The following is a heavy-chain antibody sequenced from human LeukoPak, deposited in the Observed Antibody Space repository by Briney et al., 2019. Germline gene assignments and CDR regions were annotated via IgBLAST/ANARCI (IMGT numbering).Heavy chain of an antibody. J-gene: IGHJ4*02. V-gene: IGHV4-34*01. CDR1: GGSISSYY. CDR3: ARGIKNDDYDSSGYYYFDY. D-gene: IGHD3-22*01. Sequence: PSETLSLTCTVSGGSISSYYWSWIRQPPGKGLEWIGEINHSGSTNYNPSLKSRVTISVDTSKNQFSLKLSSVTAADTAVYYCARGIKNDDYDSSGYYYFDYWGQGTLVTVSS. CDR2: INHSGST.